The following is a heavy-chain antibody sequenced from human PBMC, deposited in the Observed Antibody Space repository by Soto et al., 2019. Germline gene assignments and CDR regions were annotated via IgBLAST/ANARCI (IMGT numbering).Heavy chain of an antibody. V-gene: IGHV3-11*01. Sequence: QVQLVESGGGLVRPGESLRLSCAASGFIFSDYSMTWIRQAPGEGLEWVAYISGTGSSKYYADSVKGRFTVSRDNARKSLYLQMHSLSAADTAVYYCARDYYDSGNTHNFVAYWGQGTLVTVSS. CDR1: GFIFSDYS. J-gene: IGHJ4*02. CDR2: ISGTGSSK. CDR3: ARDYYDSGNTHNFVAY. D-gene: IGHD3-10*01.